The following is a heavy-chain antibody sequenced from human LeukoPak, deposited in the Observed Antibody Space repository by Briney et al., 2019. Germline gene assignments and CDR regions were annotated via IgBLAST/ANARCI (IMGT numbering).Heavy chain of an antibody. J-gene: IGHJ4*02. CDR3: ARVLSLAYCGGDCYL. CDR1: GGTFSSYT. CDR2: IIPILGIA. V-gene: IGHV1-69*02. D-gene: IGHD2-21*01. Sequence: ASVKVSCKASGGTFSSYTISWVRQAPGQGLEWMGRIIPILGIANYAQKSQGRVTITADKSTSTAYMELSSLRSEDTAVYYCARVLSLAYCGGDCYLWGQGTLVTVSS.